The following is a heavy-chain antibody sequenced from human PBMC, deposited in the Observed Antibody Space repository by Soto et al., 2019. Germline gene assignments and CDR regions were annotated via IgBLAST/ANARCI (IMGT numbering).Heavy chain of an antibody. CDR3: ARASGQKGSSWYYYYYGMDV. V-gene: IGHV4-34*01. CDR2: INHSGST. D-gene: IGHD6-13*01. J-gene: IGHJ6*02. CDR1: GGSFSGYY. Sequence: SETLSLTCAVYGGSFSGYYWSWIRQPPGKGLEWIGSINHSGSTYYNPSLKSRVTISVDTSKSQFSLKLSSVTAADTAVYYCARASGQKGSSWYYYYYGMDVWGQGTTVTVSS.